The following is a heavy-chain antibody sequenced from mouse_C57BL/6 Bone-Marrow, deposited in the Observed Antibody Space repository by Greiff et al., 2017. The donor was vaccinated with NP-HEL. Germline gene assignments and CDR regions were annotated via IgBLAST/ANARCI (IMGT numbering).Heavy chain of an antibody. D-gene: IGHD2-2*01. Sequence: QVQLKQSGAELARPGASVKMSCKASGYTFTSYTMHWVKQRPGQGLEWIGYINPSSGYTKYNQKFKDKATLTADKSSSTAYMQLSSLTSEDSAVYYCVYGYGKGFDYWGQGTTLTVSS. V-gene: IGHV1-4*01. J-gene: IGHJ2*01. CDR3: VYGYGKGFDY. CDR2: INPSSGYT. CDR1: GYTFTSYT.